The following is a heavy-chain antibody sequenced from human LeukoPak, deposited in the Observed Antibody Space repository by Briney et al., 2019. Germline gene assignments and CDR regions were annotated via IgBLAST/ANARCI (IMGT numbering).Heavy chain of an antibody. CDR3: TRDRSRAEDD. CDR1: GFTFSAYG. J-gene: IGHJ4*02. D-gene: IGHD1-14*01. Sequence: GGSLRLSCAASGFTFSAYGMQWVRQAPGKGLEWVAFIRYDGSNKYYADSVKGRFTISRDNANNLLYLQMNSLRGEDTAVYYCTRDRSRAEDDWGQGTLVTVSS. CDR2: IRYDGSNK. V-gene: IGHV3-30*02.